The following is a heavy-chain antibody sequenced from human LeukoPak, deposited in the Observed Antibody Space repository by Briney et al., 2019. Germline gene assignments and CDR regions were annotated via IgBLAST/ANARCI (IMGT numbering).Heavy chain of an antibody. CDR3: ARDWGSIKVIADY. CDR1: GYTFTSYG. D-gene: IGHD7-27*01. V-gene: IGHV1-18*01. CDR2: ISSNSDNT. Sequence: ASVKVSCKATGYTFTSYGISWVRQAPGQGLEWMGWISSNSDNTNYAQKLQGRVTMTTDTSTSTAYMELRSLRSDDTALYFCARDWGSIKVIADYWGQGTLVTVSS. J-gene: IGHJ4*02.